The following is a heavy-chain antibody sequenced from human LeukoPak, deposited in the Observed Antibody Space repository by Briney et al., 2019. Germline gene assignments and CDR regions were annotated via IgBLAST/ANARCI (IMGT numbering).Heavy chain of an antibody. J-gene: IGHJ3*02. CDR2: IYYSGST. V-gene: IGHV4-31*03. CDR3: ARDSSIRRAFDI. Sequence: SQTLSLTCTVSGGSISSGGYYWSWIRQHPGKGLEWIGYIYYSGSTYYNLSLKSRVTISVDTSKNQFSLKLSSVTAADTAVYYCARDSSIRRAFDIWGQGTMVTVSS. CDR1: GGSISSGGYY. D-gene: IGHD6-13*01.